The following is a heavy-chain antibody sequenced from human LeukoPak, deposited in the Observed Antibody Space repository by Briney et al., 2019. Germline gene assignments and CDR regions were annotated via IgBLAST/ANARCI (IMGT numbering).Heavy chain of an antibody. CDR1: GGPFRAYA. CDR3: ARSSTLAVTGDY. CDR2: VIPFFGSP. D-gene: IGHD2/OR15-2a*01. Sequence: SVKVSCKASGGPFRAYAITWLRQAPGQGLEWIGGVIPFFGSPNYAQKFQGRVTITTDESTRTDYMEMTSLRSDDTAVYYCARSSTLAVTGDYWGQGTLVSISS. V-gene: IGHV1-69*05. J-gene: IGHJ4*02.